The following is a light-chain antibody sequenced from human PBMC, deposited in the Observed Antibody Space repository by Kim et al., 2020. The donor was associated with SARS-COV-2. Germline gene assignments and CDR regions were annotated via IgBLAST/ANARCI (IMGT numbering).Light chain of an antibody. Sequence: GYDVHWYHQLPGTAPKLLIFGNSNRPSGVPDRFSGSKSGTSAPLAVTGLQAEDEAVYYCQSFDNNLNWVFGGGTQLTVL. J-gene: IGLJ3*02. CDR3: QSFDNNLNWV. V-gene: IGLV1-40*01. CDR1: GYD. CDR2: GNS.